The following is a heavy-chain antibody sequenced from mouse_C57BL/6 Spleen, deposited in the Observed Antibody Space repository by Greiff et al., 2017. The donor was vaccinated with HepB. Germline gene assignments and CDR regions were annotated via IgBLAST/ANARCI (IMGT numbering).Heavy chain of an antibody. V-gene: IGHV1-26*01. CDR2: INPNNGGT. CDR1: GYTFTDYY. D-gene: IGHD2-5*01. Sequence: EVQLQQSGPELVKPGASVKISCKASGYTFTDYYMNWVKQSHGKSLEWMGDINPNNGGTSYNQKFKGKATLTVDKSSSTAYMELRSLTSEDSAVYYCARAYYSNWAWFAYWGQGTLVTVSA. CDR3: ARAYYSNWAWFAY. J-gene: IGHJ3*01.